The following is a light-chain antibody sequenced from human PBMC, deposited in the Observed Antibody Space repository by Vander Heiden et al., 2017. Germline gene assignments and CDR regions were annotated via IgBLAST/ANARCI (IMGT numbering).Light chain of an antibody. CDR2: AAT. V-gene: IGKV1-39*01. J-gene: IGKJ1*01. CDR1: QSITSY. CDR3: QQSYTTPRT. Sequence: DIQMTQSPSSLSASVGDRVTITCRASQSITSYLNWYQQKPGKAPTLLIYAATSLRTGVPSRFGGSGSGTDFTLTISSLQPEDFATYYCQQSYTTPRTFGQGTKVDI.